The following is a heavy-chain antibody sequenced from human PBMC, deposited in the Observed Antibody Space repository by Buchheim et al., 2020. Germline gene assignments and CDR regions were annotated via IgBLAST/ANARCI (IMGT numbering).Heavy chain of an antibody. V-gene: IGHV1-3*01. Sequence: QVQLVQSGAEVKKPGASVKVSCKASGYTFTSYAMHWVRQAPGQRLEWMGWLNAGNGNTKYSQKFQGRVTITRATSPSPAYMELSSLRSEDTAVYYCARDKAVAGMNYYYYGMDVWGQGTT. D-gene: IGHD6-19*01. CDR2: LNAGNGNT. CDR1: GYTFTSYA. CDR3: ARDKAVAGMNYYYYGMDV. J-gene: IGHJ6*02.